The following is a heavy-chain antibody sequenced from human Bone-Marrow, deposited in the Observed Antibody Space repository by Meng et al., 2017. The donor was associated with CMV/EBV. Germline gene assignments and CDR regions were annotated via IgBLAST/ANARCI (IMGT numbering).Heavy chain of an antibody. V-gene: IGHV3-74*01. Sequence: GGFLRLSCVASGFSFTTYWMHWVRQVPGKGLVWVSRINSDGSDTGYADSVNGRFTISRDNAKNSLFLQMNSLRAEDTAVYYCARDSPPLDYWGQGTPVTVSS. CDR1: GFSFTTYW. CDR2: INSDGSDT. CDR3: ARDSPPLDY. J-gene: IGHJ4*02.